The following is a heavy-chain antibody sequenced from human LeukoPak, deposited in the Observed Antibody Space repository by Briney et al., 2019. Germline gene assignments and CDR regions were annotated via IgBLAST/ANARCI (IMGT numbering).Heavy chain of an antibody. CDR1: GGSISSGSYY. V-gene: IGHV4-39*02. CDR3: ARGSVDCSSTSCNTIYYYSGMDV. Sequence: SETLSLTCTVSGGSISSGSYYWGWIRQPPGKGLEWIGSLHYSGSTYYNPSLKGRVTMSVDTPKNHFSLRLSPVAAANAAFYHAARGSVDCSSTSCNTIYYYSGMDVWGQGTTVTVSS. CDR2: LHYSGST. D-gene: IGHD2-2*01. J-gene: IGHJ6*02.